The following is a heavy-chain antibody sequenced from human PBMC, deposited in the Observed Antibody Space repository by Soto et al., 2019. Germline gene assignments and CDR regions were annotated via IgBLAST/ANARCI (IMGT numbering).Heavy chain of an antibody. D-gene: IGHD1-26*01. J-gene: IGHJ4*02. CDR2: IYHSGST. CDR3: ARLVGATLVDY. CDR1: GDSIGSSNW. Sequence: QVQLQESGPGLVKPSGTLSLTCGVSGDSIGSSNWWSWVRQPPGKGLEWIGEIYHSGSTNYNPSLKXRXTXPXHKSKTQFSLKLSSVTAADTAVYYCARLVGATLVDYWGQGTLVTVSS. V-gene: IGHV4-4*02.